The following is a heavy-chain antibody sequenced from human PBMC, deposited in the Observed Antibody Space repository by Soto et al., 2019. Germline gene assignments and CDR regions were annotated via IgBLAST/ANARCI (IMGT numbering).Heavy chain of an antibody. Sequence: TLSLTCTVSGASVSSGGYYWSWIRQHPGTGLEWIGYIYYSGTTYFNPSLKSRASISLDTSKNEFSLKLTSVTAADTAVYYCARRALPQCINGVCYKDGFWDYWGQGALVTVSS. J-gene: IGHJ4*02. V-gene: IGHV4-31*03. CDR2: IYYSGTT. CDR3: ARRALPQCINGVCYKDGFWDY. D-gene: IGHD2-8*01. CDR1: GASVSSGGYY.